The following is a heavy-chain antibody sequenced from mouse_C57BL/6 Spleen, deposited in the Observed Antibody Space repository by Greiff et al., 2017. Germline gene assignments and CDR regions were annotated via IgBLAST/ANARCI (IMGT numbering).Heavy chain of an antibody. J-gene: IGHJ2*01. CDR2: IYPRSGNT. Sequence: QVQLQQSGAELARPGASVKLSCKASGYTFTSYGISWVKQRTGQGLEWIGEIYPRSGNTYYNEKFKGKATLTADKSSSTAYMELRSLTSEDSAVYFCSRSYDYDEKDCFDYWGQGTTLTVSS. D-gene: IGHD2-4*01. CDR1: GYTFTSYG. V-gene: IGHV1-81*01. CDR3: SRSYDYDEKDCFDY.